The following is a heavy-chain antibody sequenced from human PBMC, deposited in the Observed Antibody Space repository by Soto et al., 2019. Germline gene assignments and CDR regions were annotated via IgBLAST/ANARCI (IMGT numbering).Heavy chain of an antibody. V-gene: IGHV3-30-3*01. CDR3: ARGGIAVAYFDY. CDR1: GFTFSSYA. CDR2: ISYDGSNK. J-gene: IGHJ4*02. D-gene: IGHD6-19*01. Sequence: VQLVESGGGVVQPGRSLRLSCAASGFTFSSYAMHWVRQAPGKGLEWVAVISYDGSNKYYADSVKGRFTISRDNSKNTLYLQLNSLRAEDTAVYYCARGGIAVAYFDYWGQGTLVTVSS.